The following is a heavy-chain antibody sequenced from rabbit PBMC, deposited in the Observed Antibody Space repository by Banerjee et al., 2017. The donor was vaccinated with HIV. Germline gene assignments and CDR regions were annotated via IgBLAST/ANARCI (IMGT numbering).Heavy chain of an antibody. CDR3: ARETYHWITNL. CDR2: IDAGSSGSS. V-gene: IGHV1S45*01. D-gene: IGHD2-1*01. J-gene: IGHJ3*01. CDR1: GLDFMRSYW. Sequence: QEQLEESGGGLVKPGGTLTLTCKASGLDFMRSYWIWWVRQAPGKGLEWIACIDAGSSGSSYYASWAKGRFTISKTSSTTVTLQMTSLTAADTATYFCARETYHWITNLWGQGTLVTVS.